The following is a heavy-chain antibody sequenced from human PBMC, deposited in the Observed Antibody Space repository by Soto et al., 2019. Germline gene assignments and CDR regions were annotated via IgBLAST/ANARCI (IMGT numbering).Heavy chain of an antibody. D-gene: IGHD6-19*01. J-gene: IGHJ4*02. V-gene: IGHV4-31*03. Sequence: QVQLQESGPGLVKPSQTLSLTCTVSGGSISSGGYYWSWIRQHPGKGLEWIGYIYYSGSTYYNPSLKSRVTISVDTSKNQFSLELSSVTAADTAVYYCARGVAVAGNIFDYWGQGTLVTVSS. CDR3: ARGVAVAGNIFDY. CDR2: IYYSGST. CDR1: GGSISSGGYY.